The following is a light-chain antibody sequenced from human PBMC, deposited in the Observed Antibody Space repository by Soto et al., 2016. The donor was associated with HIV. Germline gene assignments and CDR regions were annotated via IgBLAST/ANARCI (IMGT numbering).Light chain of an antibody. CDR2: GAS. V-gene: IGKV1-17*01. CDR3: LQHNSYPWT. CDR1: QDIGND. Sequence: DIQMTQSPSSLSASVGDIVTITCRASQDIGNDLGWYQQKPGQAPKRLIYGASSLESGVPSRFSGSRSATEFTLTISSLQPEDFATYYCLQHNSYPWTFGQGTKVEIK. J-gene: IGKJ1*01.